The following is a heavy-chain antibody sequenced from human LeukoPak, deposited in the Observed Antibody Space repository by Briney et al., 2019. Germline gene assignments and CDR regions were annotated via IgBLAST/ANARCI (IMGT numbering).Heavy chain of an antibody. CDR1: GFTFNSYA. V-gene: IGHV3-23*01. J-gene: IGHJ4*02. CDR2: ISGSCGSA. D-gene: IGHD6-13*01. CDR3: AKDGAGTRADY. Sequence: GGSLRLSCAAPGFTFNSYAMSWVRHAPGKGLEWVSAISGSCGSAYYAVSVNGRFTISKDNSKNTLYLQMNSLRAEDTAVYYCAKDGAGTRADYWGQGTLVTVSS.